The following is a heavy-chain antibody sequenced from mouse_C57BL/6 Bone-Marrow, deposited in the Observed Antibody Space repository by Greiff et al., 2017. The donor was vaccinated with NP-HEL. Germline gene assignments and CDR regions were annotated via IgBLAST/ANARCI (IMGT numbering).Heavy chain of an antibody. CDR2: ISYSGST. V-gene: IGHV3-8*01. Sequence: DVMLVESGPGLAKPSQTLSLTCSVTGYSITSDYWNWIRKFPGNKLEYMGYISYSGSTYYNPSLKSRISITRDTSKNQYYLQLNSVTTEDTATYYCARGYYSNYWYFDVWGTGTTVTVSS. D-gene: IGHD2-5*01. J-gene: IGHJ1*03. CDR1: GYSITSDY. CDR3: ARGYYSNYWYFDV.